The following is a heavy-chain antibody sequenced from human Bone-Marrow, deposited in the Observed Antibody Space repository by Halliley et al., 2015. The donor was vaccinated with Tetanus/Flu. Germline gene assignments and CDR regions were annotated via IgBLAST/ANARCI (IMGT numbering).Heavy chain of an antibody. V-gene: IGHV3-23*01. Sequence: KGLEWVSGISIYGDNTCYADSVKGRFTISRDNSKSTVFLQMNSLRAEDTAVYYCANEEVPNDYWGQGTLVTVSS. CDR3: ANEEVPNDY. CDR2: ISIYGDNT. J-gene: IGHJ4*02.